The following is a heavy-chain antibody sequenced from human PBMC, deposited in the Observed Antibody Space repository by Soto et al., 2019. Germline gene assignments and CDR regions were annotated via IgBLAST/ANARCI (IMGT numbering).Heavy chain of an antibody. Sequence: GGSVRLSCAASGFTFSSYWMHWVRQAPGKGLVWVSRINSNGSTTSYADSVKGRFTISRDNAKNSLYLQMNSLRAEDTAVYYCASQPDIVVVPAPALLDPWGQGVMVTVSA. V-gene: IGHV3-74*01. J-gene: IGHJ5*02. CDR3: ASQPDIVVVPAPALLDP. D-gene: IGHD2-2*01. CDR2: INSNGSTT. CDR1: GFTFSSYW.